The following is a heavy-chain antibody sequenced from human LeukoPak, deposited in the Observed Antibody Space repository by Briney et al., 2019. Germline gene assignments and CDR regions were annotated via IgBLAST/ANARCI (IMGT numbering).Heavy chain of an antibody. V-gene: IGHV4-4*02. CDR2: IYHSGST. CDR1: GGSISSSNW. J-gene: IGHJ4*02. D-gene: IGHD4-23*01. CDR3: ARVPSTVAPRRGIFDY. Sequence: SETLSLTCAVSGGSISSSNWWSWVRQPPGKGLEWIGEIYHSGSTNYNPSLKSRVTISVDKSKNQFSLKLSSVTAADTAVYYCARVPSTVAPRRGIFDYWGQGTLVTVSS.